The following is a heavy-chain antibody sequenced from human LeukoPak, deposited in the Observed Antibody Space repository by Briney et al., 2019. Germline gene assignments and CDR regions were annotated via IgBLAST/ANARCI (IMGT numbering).Heavy chain of an antibody. D-gene: IGHD2-21*02. V-gene: IGHV5-51*01. CDR3: ARDREVVTARTEYYFDY. Sequence: GESLKISCKGSGYSFTSYWIGWVRQMPGKGLEWMGIIYPGDSDTRYSPSFQGQVTISADTSISTAYMELSRLRSDDTAVYYCARDREVVTARTEYYFDYWGQGTLVTVSS. J-gene: IGHJ4*02. CDR1: GYSFTSYW. CDR2: IYPGDSDT.